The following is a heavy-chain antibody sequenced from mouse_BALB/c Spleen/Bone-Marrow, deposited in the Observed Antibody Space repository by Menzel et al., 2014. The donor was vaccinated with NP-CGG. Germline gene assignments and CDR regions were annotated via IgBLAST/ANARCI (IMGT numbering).Heavy chain of an antibody. CDR3: ATLTGTFDY. D-gene: IGHD4-1*01. V-gene: IGHV14-3*02. J-gene: IGHJ2*01. CDR2: IDPANDYT. CDR1: GFNIKDTY. Sequence: EVKLQESGAGLVRPGASVKLSCTASGFNIKDTYMHWVKQRPEQGLEWIGRIDPANDYTKYDPKFQGTVTITADTSSNTAYLQLSSLTSEDTAVYYCATLTGTFDYWGQGTTLAVSS.